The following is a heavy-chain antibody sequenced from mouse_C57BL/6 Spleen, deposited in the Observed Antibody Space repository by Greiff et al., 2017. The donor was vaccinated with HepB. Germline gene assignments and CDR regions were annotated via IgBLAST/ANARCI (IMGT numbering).Heavy chain of an antibody. CDR3: ASFYDYDSYAMDY. CDR2: INPNNGGT. Sequence: VQLQQSGPELVKPGASVKMSCKASGYTFTDYNMHWVKQSHGKSLEWIGYINPNNGGTSYNQKFKGKATLTVNKSSSTAYMELRSLTSEDSAVYYCASFYDYDSYAMDYWGQRTSVTVSS. J-gene: IGHJ4*01. V-gene: IGHV1-22*01. CDR1: GYTFTDYN. D-gene: IGHD2-4*01.